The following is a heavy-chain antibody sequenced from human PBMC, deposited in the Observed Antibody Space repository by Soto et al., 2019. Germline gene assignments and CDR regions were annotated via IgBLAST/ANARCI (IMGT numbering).Heavy chain of an antibody. CDR2: ISAYNGNT. CDR1: GYTFTSYG. CDR3: ARDEPSWNDNWLDP. V-gene: IGHV1-18*01. J-gene: IGHJ5*02. Sequence: ASVKVSCNASGYTFTSYGISWVRQAPGQGLEWMGWISAYNGNTNYAQKLQGRVTMTTDTSTSTAYMELRSLRSDDTAVYYRARDEPSWNDNWLDPWGQRTMVIVSS. D-gene: IGHD1-1*01.